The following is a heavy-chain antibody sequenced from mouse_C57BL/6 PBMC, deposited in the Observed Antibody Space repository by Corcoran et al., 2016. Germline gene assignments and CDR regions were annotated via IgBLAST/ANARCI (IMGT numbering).Heavy chain of an antibody. CDR2: INTYSGVP. Sequence: QIQLVQSGPELKKPGETVKISCKASGYTFTTYGMSGVKQAPGKGLKWMGWINTYSGVPTYADDFKGRFAFSLETSASTAYLQINNLKNEDTATYFCARLEDYSNLFAYWGQGTLVTVSA. J-gene: IGHJ3*01. CDR1: GYTFTTYG. D-gene: IGHD2-5*01. CDR3: ARLEDYSNLFAY. V-gene: IGHV9-3*01.